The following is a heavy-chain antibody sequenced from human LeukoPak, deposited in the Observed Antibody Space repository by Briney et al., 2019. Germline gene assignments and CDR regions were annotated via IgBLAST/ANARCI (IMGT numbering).Heavy chain of an antibody. V-gene: IGHV3-23*01. CDR3: ANIYGSGSSDY. CDR1: GFTFSSYA. J-gene: IGHJ4*02. D-gene: IGHD3-10*01. Sequence: GGSLRPSCAASGFTFSSYAMSWVRQAPGKGLEWVSAISGSGGSTYYADSVKGRFTISRDNSKNTLYLQMNSLRAEDTAVYYCANIYGSGSSDYWGQGTLVTVSS. CDR2: ISGSGGST.